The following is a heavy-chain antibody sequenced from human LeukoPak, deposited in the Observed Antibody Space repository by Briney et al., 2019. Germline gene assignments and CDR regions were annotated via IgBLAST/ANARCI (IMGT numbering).Heavy chain of an antibody. Sequence: PGGSLRLSCAASGFTFSSYAMSWVRQAPGKGLEWVSAISGSGGSTYYADSVKGRFTISRDNSKNTLYLQMNSLRAEDTAVYYCAKKNPDSLAGPPRLSEYYFDYWGQGTLVTVSS. CDR3: AKKNPDSLAGPPRLSEYYFDY. V-gene: IGHV3-23*01. J-gene: IGHJ4*02. CDR1: GFTFSSYA. D-gene: IGHD6-19*01. CDR2: ISGSGGST.